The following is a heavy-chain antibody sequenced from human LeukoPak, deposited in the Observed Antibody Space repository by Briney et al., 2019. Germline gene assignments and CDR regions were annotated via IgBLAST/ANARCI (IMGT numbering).Heavy chain of an antibody. J-gene: IGHJ4*02. D-gene: IGHD1-26*01. V-gene: IGHV4-61*03. CDR1: GGSVSSSSYY. CDR2: IYYSGST. CDR3: ARGSASYPFHFDS. Sequence: SETLSLTCTVSGGSVSSSSYYWSWIRQPPGKGLDWIGYIYYSGSTSYNPSLKSRVTTSVDTSKNHFSLKLSSVTAADTAVYYCARGSASYPFHFDSWGQGTLVTVSS.